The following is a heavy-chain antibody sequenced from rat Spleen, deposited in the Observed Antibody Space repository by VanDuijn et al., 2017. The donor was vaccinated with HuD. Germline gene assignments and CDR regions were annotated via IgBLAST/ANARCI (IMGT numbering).Heavy chain of an antibody. CDR1: GFSLHNFA. D-gene: IGHD1-6*01. V-gene: IGHV5-27*01. CDR2: ISTGGST. CDR3: TTFSDYATSPFAY. J-gene: IGHJ3*01. Sequence: VQLKESGPGLVQPSQTLSLTCTVAGFSLHNFAVNWVRQAPTKGLEWVAYISTGGSTYYPDSVKGRFTISRDNAKSTLYLQMGSLRSEDTATYYCTTFSDYATSPFAYWGRGALVTVSS.